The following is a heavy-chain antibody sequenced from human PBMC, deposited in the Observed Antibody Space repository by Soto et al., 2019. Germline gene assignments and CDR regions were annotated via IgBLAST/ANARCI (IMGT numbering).Heavy chain of an antibody. J-gene: IGHJ4*02. CDR2: IWYDGSNK. Sequence: QVQLVESGGGVVQPGRSLRLSCAASGFTFSSYGMHWVRQAPGKGLEWVAVIWYDGSNKYYADSVKGRFTISRDNYKNTLYLQMNSLRAEDKAGYYCARGGTGSWDFAYWGQGTLVTVSS. CDR3: ARGGTGSWDFAY. CDR1: GFTFSSYG. V-gene: IGHV3-33*01. D-gene: IGHD6-13*01.